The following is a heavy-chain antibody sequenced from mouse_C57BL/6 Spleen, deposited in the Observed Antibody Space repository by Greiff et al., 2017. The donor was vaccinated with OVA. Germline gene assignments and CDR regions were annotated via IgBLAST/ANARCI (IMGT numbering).Heavy chain of an antibody. D-gene: IGHD1-1*01. J-gene: IGHJ2*01. V-gene: IGHV1-50*01. CDR2: IDPSDSYT. CDR3: ARYHPSYGDY. CDR1: GYTFTSYW. Sequence: QVQLQQPGAELVKPGASVKLSCKASGYTFTSYWMQWVKQRPGQGLEWIGEIDPSDSYTNYNQKFKGKATLTVDTSSSTAYMQLSSLTSEDSAVYYCARYHPSYGDYWGQGTTLTVSS.